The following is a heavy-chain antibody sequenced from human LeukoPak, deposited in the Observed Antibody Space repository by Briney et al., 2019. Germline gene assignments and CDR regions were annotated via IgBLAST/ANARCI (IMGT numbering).Heavy chain of an antibody. CDR2: INWNGGST. Sequence: GGSLRLSCAASGFTFDDYGMSWVRQAPGKGLEWVSGINWNGGSTGYADSVKGRFTISRDNAKNSLYLQVNSLRAEDTALYYCARDTRIAARSDYYYYMDVWGKGTTVTVSS. CDR3: ARDTRIAARSDYYYYMDV. J-gene: IGHJ6*03. CDR1: GFTFDDYG. D-gene: IGHD6-6*01. V-gene: IGHV3-20*04.